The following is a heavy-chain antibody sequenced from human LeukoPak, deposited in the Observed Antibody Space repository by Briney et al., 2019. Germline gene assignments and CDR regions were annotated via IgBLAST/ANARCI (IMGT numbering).Heavy chain of an antibody. V-gene: IGHV4-39*01. D-gene: IGHD1-1*01. CDR3: ARRGNWNGPFDY. Sequence: SETLSLTCTVSGGSISSSSYYWGWIRQPPGKGLEWIGSIYYSGSTYYNPSLKSRVTISVDTSKNQFSLKLSSVTAADTAVYYCARRGNWNGPFDYWGQGTLVTVSS. CDR1: GGSISSSSYY. J-gene: IGHJ4*02. CDR2: IYYSGST.